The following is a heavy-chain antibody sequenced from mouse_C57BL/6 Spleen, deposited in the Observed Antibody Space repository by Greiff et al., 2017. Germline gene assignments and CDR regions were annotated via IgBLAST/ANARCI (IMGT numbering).Heavy chain of an antibody. D-gene: IGHD1-1*01. V-gene: IGHV1-55*01. CDR1: GYTFTSYW. CDR3: ATTTVVATDYAMDY. CDR2: IYPGSGST. J-gene: IGHJ4*01. Sequence: QVQLQQSGAELVKPGASVKMSCKASGYTFTSYWITWVKQRPGQGLEWIGDIYPGSGSTNYNEKFKSKATLTVDTSSSTAYMQLSSLTSEDSAVYYCATTTVVATDYAMDYWGQGTSVTVSS.